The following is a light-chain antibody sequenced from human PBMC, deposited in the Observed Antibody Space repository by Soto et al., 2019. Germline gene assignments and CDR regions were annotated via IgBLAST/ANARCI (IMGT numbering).Light chain of an antibody. Sequence: DIPMTQSPSSVSASVGDRVTITCRASQGVGNWLAWYQQKPGEAPRLLIYAASTLQGGVPSRFSGSASGTDFTLTISSLQPEDFATYYCQQGSSFPLTFGGGTKVDIK. J-gene: IGKJ4*01. V-gene: IGKV1-12*01. CDR2: AAS. CDR1: QGVGNW. CDR3: QQGSSFPLT.